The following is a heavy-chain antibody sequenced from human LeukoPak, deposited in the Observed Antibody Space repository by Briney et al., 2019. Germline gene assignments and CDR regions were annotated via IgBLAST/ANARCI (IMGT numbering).Heavy chain of an antibody. CDR2: LRLDGINK. Sequence: GGSLRLSCAASGFTFSDYGMHWVRQAPGKGLEWVAFLRLDGINKYYADSVKGRFTISRDNSKNIVYLQMNSLRAEDTAVYYCAKGYSRGSGCYDSWGQGTLVTVSS. CDR1: GFTFSDYG. J-gene: IGHJ4*02. D-gene: IGHD5-12*01. V-gene: IGHV3-30*02. CDR3: AKGYSRGSGCYDS.